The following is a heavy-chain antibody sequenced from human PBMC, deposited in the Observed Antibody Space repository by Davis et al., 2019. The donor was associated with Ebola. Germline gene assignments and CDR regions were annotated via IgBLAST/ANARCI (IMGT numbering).Heavy chain of an antibody. CDR1: GLTVSSTY. CDR3: AKDNRNIWSEV. J-gene: IGHJ3*01. CDR2: LGTSADT. V-gene: IGHV3-53*01. D-gene: IGHD2/OR15-2a*01. Sequence: GGSLRLSCAASGLTVSSTYMNWVRQAPGKGLEWVSTLGTSADTYYADSVKGRFTISRDNSKNTLYLQMNGLRVEDTAIYYCAKDNRNIWSEVWGQGTMVTVSS.